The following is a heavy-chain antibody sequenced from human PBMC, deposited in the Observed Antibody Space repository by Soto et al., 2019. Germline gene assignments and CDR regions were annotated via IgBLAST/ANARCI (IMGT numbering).Heavy chain of an antibody. J-gene: IGHJ4*02. D-gene: IGHD6-13*01. CDR1: GGSISSSSYY. CDR2: IYYSGST. V-gene: IGHV4-39*01. Sequence: QLQLQESGPGLVKPSETLSLTCTVSGGSISSSSYYWGWIRQPPGKGLEWIGTIYYSGSTYYNPSLKSGVAISVDTSNNQCSLKLSSLTAADTAVYYCGRRVSSSWYGYWGQGTLVTVSS. CDR3: GRRVSSSWYGY.